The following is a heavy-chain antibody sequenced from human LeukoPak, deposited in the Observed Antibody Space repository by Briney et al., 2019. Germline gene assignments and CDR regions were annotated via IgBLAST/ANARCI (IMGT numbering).Heavy chain of an antibody. V-gene: IGHV4-4*02. CDR2: IYHSGST. Sequence: SETLSLTCAVSGGSISSSNWWSWIRQPPGKGLKWIGEIYHSGSTNYNPSLKSRVTISVDKSKTQFSLKLASVTAADTAIYYCAKGAGGFSYYNWFDPWGQGTLVTVSS. D-gene: IGHD5-18*01. CDR1: GGSISSSNW. J-gene: IGHJ5*02. CDR3: AKGAGGFSYYNWFDP.